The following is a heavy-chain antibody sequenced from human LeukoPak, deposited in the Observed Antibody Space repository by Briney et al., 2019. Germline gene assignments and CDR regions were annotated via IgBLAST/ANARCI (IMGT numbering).Heavy chain of an antibody. D-gene: IGHD5-24*01. V-gene: IGHV4-4*02. CDR1: GGSISSSNW. J-gene: IGHJ4*02. CDR2: INHSGST. CDR3: ARGGGRWLHPIGPKHFDY. Sequence: SETLSLTCAVSGGSISSSNWWNWIRQPPGKGLEWIGEINHSGSTNYNPSLKSRVTISVDTSKNQFSLKLSSVTAADTAVYYCARGGGRWLHPIGPKHFDYWGQGTLVTVSS.